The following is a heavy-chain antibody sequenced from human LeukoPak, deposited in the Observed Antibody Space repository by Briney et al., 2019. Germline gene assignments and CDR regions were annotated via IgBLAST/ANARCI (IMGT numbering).Heavy chain of an antibody. D-gene: IGHD2-21*02. Sequence: GASVKVSCKASGYTFTSYAMNWVRQAPGQGLEWMGWINTNTGNPTYAQGFTGRFVFSLDTSVSTAYLQISSLKAEDTAVYYCARGHCGGDCYPGPTYPEDYWGQGTLVTVSS. CDR3: ARGHCGGDCYPGPTYPEDY. V-gene: IGHV7-4-1*02. CDR1: GYTFTSYA. CDR2: INTNTGNP. J-gene: IGHJ4*02.